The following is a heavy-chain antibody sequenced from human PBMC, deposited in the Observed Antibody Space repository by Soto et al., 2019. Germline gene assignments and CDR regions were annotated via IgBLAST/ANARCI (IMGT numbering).Heavy chain of an antibody. CDR1: GFTFDDYA. CDR3: AKGAGYYYYYYMDV. Sequence: GGSLRLSCAASGFTFDDYAMHWVRQAPGKGLEWVSGISWNSGTIGYADSVKGRFTISRDNARNSLYLQMNSLRAEDTAFYYCAKGAGYYYYYYMDVWGKGTTVTVSS. V-gene: IGHV3-9*01. CDR2: ISWNSGTI. J-gene: IGHJ6*03. D-gene: IGHD6-25*01.